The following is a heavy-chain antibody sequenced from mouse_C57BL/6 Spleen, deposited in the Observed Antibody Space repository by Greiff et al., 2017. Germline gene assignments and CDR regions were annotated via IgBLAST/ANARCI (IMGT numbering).Heavy chain of an antibody. CDR2: INPNNGGT. CDR3: ASIRGY. V-gene: IGHV1-26*01. CDR1: GYTFTDYY. J-gene: IGHJ2*01. Sequence: EVQLQQSGPELVKPGASVKISCKASGYTFTDYYMNWVKQSHGKSLEWIGDINPNNGGTSYNQKFKGKATLTVDNSSSTAYMELRSLTSEDSAGYYCASIRGYWGQGTTLTVSS. D-gene: IGHD3-2*02.